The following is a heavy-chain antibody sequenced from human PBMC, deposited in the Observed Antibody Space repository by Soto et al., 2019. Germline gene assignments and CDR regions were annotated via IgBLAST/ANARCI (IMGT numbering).Heavy chain of an antibody. J-gene: IGHJ4*02. Sequence: SDTLSLTCTVSGFSISSGGYYWSWIRQHPGKGLEWIGYIYYSGSTYYNPSLKSRVTISVDTSKNQFSLKLSSVTAADTAVYYCARVLNWNLDYWGQGTLVTVSS. CDR3: ARVLNWNLDY. CDR2: IYYSGST. V-gene: IGHV4-31*03. D-gene: IGHD1-1*01. CDR1: GFSISSGGYY.